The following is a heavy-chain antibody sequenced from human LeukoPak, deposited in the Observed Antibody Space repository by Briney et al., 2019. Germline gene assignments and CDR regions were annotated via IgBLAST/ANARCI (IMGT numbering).Heavy chain of an antibody. V-gene: IGHV4-31*03. Sequence: KPSETLSLTCTVSGGSISSGGYSWSWIRQHPGKGLEWIGYIYYSGSTYYNPSLKSRVTISVDTSKNQFSLELSSVTAADTAVYYCARGGGGLYSGYDWGYFDYWGQGTLVTVSS. CDR3: ARGGGGLYSGYDWGYFDY. CDR2: IYYSGST. D-gene: IGHD5-12*01. CDR1: GGSISSGGYS. J-gene: IGHJ4*02.